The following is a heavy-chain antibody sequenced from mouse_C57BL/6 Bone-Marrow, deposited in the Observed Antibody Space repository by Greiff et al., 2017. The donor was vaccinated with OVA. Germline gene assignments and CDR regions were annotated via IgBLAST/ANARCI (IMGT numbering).Heavy chain of an antibody. J-gene: IGHJ1*03. Sequence: VQLEESGAELARPGASVKLSCKASGYTFTSYGISWVKQRTGQGLEWIGGIYTRSGNTYDNEKFKDKATRTADKSSSTAYMEIRRLTSEDSAVYFCAREVLLGLRLGGWYFDVWGTGTTVTVSA. CDR3: AREVLLGLRLGGWYFDV. CDR1: GYTFTSYG. CDR2: IYTRSGNT. V-gene: IGHV1-81*01. D-gene: IGHD2-2*01.